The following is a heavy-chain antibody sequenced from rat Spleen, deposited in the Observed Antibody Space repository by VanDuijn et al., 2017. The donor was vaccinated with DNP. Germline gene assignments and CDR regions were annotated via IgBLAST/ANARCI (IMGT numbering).Heavy chain of an antibody. V-gene: IGHV5S13*01. CDR1: GFTFSNYD. J-gene: IGHJ2*01. CDR3: ARHGEQLYLDHLDY. D-gene: IGHD1-2*01. CDR2: ISTRGGST. Sequence: EVQLVESGGGLVQPGRSLKLSCAASGFTFSNYDMAWVRQAPTKGLEWVASISTRGGSTYYRDSVKGRFTISRDNAKNTLHLQMNSLRPEDTATYFCARHGEQLYLDHLDYWGQGVMVTVSS.